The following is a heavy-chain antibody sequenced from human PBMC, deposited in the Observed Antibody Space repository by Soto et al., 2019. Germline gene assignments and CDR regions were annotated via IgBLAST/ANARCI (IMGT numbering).Heavy chain of an antibody. J-gene: IGHJ5*02. D-gene: IGHD3-22*01. V-gene: IGHV4-31*03. Sequence: PSDTLSLSCTVSGCSISSGGYYWSWIRQHPGKGLEWIGYIYYSGSTYYNPSLKSRVTISVDTSKNQFSLKLSSVTAADTAVYYCARVKKYWDSSGNWFDPWGQGTLVTVSS. CDR3: ARVKKYWDSSGNWFDP. CDR2: IYYSGST. CDR1: GCSISSGGYY.